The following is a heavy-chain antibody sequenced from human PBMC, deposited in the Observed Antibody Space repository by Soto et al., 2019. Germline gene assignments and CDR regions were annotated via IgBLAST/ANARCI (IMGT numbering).Heavy chain of an antibody. J-gene: IGHJ6*02. D-gene: IGHD6-13*01. V-gene: IGHV5-10-1*01. CDR2: IDPSDSYT. CDR3: ARQQTVAAAGTDYYYGMDV. Sequence: GESLKISCKGSGYSFTSYWISWVRQMPGKGLEWMGRIDPSDSYTNYSPSFQGHVTISVDKSISTAYLQWSSLKASDTAMYYCARQQTVAAAGTDYYYGMDVWGQGTTVTVSS. CDR1: GYSFTSYW.